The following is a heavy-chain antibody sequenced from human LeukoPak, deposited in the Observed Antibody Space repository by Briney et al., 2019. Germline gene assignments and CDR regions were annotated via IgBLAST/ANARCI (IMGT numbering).Heavy chain of an antibody. CDR2: IYHSGST. CDR3: AKDNNILTPFGA. V-gene: IGHV4-38-2*02. Sequence: SETLSLTCTVSGYSISSGYYWGWIRPPPGKGLEWIGSIYHSGSTYYNPSLKSRVTISIDTSKNQFSLKLSSVTAADTAVYYCAKDNNILTPFGAGGQGTWSPSPQ. J-gene: IGHJ4*02. D-gene: IGHD2/OR15-2a*01. CDR1: GYSISSGYY.